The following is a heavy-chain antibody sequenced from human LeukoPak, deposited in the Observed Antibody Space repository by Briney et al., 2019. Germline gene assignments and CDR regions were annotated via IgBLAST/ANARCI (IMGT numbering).Heavy chain of an antibody. J-gene: IGHJ5*02. CDR3: ARDGAAGDTAMGNWFDP. D-gene: IGHD5-18*01. CDR1: GFTFSSYS. CDR2: ISSSSSYI. V-gene: IGHV3-21*01. Sequence: GGSLRLSCAASGFTFSSYSMNWVRQAPGKGLEWVSSISSSSSYIYYADSVKGRFTISRDNAKNSLYLQMNSLRAEDTAVYHCARDGAAGDTAMGNWFDPWGQGTLVTVSS.